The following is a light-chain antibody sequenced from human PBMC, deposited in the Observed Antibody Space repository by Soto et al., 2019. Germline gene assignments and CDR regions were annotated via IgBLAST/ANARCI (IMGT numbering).Light chain of an antibody. Sequence: DIQMTQSPSSLSASVVDRVTITCQASQDISNYLNWYQQKPGKAPKLLIYDASNLETGVPSRFSGSGSGTDFTFTISSLQPEDIATYYCQQYENLPTCGQGTRLEIK. CDR3: QQYENLPT. J-gene: IGKJ5*01. CDR1: QDISNY. V-gene: IGKV1-33*01. CDR2: DAS.